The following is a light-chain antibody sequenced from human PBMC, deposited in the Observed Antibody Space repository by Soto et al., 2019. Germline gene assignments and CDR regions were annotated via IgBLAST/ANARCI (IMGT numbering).Light chain of an antibody. V-gene: IGLV1-51*01. CDR2: DND. Sequence: QAVVTQPPSVSAAPGQTVTISCSGSSSSSHIGHHSVSWYQHLPGTAPKLLIYDNDQRPSGIPARFSGSKSATSATLDITGLQTGEEADYYCGTWDTGLRAYVLGTGTKLTVL. CDR3: GTWDTGLRAYV. J-gene: IGLJ1*01. CDR1: SSSSHIGHHS.